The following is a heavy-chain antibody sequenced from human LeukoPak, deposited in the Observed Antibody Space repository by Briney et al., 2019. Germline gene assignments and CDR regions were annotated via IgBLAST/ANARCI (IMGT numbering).Heavy chain of an antibody. J-gene: IGHJ5*02. CDR3: ARRARSYSGSYYDNWFDP. CDR2: ISAYNGNT. D-gene: IGHD1-26*01. V-gene: IGHV1-18*01. Sequence: ASVKVSCKASGYTFTSYGISWVRQAPGQGLEWMGWISAYNGNTNYAQKLQGRVTMTTDTSTSTAYMELRSLRSDDTAVYYCARRARSYSGSYYDNWFDPWGQGTLVTVSS. CDR1: GYTFTSYG.